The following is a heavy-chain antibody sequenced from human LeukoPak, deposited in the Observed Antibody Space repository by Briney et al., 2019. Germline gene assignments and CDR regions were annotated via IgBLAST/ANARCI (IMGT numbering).Heavy chain of an antibody. D-gene: IGHD4/OR15-4a*01. CDR3: AKEGSPMVASILDV. V-gene: IGHV3-30*18. Sequence: GGSLRLFCAAPGFTFSSYGMHWVRQAPGKGLEWVAVVSYEGSTKFYLDSVKGRFTISRDNSKNTLDLQMNSLRAEDTAVYYCAKEGSPMVASILDVWGQGTTVTVSS. J-gene: IGHJ6*02. CDR1: GFTFSSYG. CDR2: VSYEGSTK.